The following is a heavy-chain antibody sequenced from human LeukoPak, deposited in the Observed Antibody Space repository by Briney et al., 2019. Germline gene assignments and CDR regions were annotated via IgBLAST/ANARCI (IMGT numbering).Heavy chain of an antibody. CDR3: ARGGSYSYYSDY. CDR1: GGSISSSSYY. CDR2: IYYSGST. Sequence: SETLSLTCTVSGGSISSSSYYWGWIRQPPGKGLEWIGSIYYSGSTYYNPSLKSRVTISVDTSKNQFSLKLSSVTAADTAVYYCARGGSYSYYSDYWGQGTLVTVSS. D-gene: IGHD1-26*01. J-gene: IGHJ4*02. V-gene: IGHV4-39*01.